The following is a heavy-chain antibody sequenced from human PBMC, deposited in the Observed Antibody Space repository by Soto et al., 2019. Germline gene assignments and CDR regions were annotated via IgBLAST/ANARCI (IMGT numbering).Heavy chain of an antibody. CDR1: GFTFSTYG. J-gene: IGHJ6*02. Sequence: GGSLRLSCAASGFTFSTYGMHWVRQAPGKGLEWVAVIWSDGTKKYYADSVKGRFTISRDNSKNTLYLQMNSLRAEDTAVYYCVRTRAVLPAYYFYGMDVWGLGTTVTVSS. CDR2: IWSDGTKK. CDR3: VRTRAVLPAYYFYGMDV. V-gene: IGHV3-33*01. D-gene: IGHD2-2*01.